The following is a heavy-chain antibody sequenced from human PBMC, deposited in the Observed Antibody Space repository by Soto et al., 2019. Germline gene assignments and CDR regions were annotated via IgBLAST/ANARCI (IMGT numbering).Heavy chain of an antibody. CDR3: ASGRVSHYYYSGTDV. J-gene: IGHJ6*02. D-gene: IGHD3-22*01. V-gene: IGHV5-51*01. Sequence: PGESLKISCKGSGYSFTSYWIGWVRQMPGKGLEWMGIIYPGDSDTRYSPSFQGQVTISADKSISTAYLQWSSLKASDTAMYYCASGRVSHYYYSGTDVWGQGTTVTVSS. CDR2: IYPGDSDT. CDR1: GYSFTSYW.